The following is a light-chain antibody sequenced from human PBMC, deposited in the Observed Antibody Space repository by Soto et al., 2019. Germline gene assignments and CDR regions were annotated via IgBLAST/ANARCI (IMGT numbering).Light chain of an antibody. CDR3: QQYQSYPWT. CDR1: QGISSW. Sequence: DIQMTQSPSSVSASVGDRVTITCRASQGISSWLAWYRQKPGRAPKLLIHDASSLESGVPSRFSGSGSGTEFTLTINSLQPDDSATYYCQQYQSYPWTFVQGTKVDIK. J-gene: IGKJ1*01. CDR2: DAS. V-gene: IGKV1-5*01.